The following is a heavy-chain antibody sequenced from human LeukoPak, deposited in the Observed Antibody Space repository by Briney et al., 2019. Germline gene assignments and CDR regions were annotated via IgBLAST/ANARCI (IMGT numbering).Heavy chain of an antibody. CDR1: GGSVSTYY. V-gene: IGHV4-4*07. J-gene: IGHJ4*02. D-gene: IGHD6-19*01. CDR2: LSTSGST. Sequence: SETLSLTCTVSGGSVSTYYWSWSRPSAREGLGWIGHLSTSGSTTYNPSLKSRVTMSVDTSKTQCSLRLTSVTAADTAVYYCAREVAVAKRGDCFDYWGQGTLVTVSS. CDR3: AREVAVAKRGDCFDY.